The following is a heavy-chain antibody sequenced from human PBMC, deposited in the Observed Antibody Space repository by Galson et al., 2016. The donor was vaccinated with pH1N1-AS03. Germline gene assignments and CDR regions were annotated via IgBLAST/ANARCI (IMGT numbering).Heavy chain of an antibody. CDR2: IYYSGGT. D-gene: IGHD6-13*01. V-gene: IGHV4-59*01. J-gene: IGHJ6*02. CDR3: ARFRSSWTFYYGLDV. CDR1: GGSISSYY. Sequence: SETLSLTCTVSGGSISSYYWTWIRQPPGKGLEWIGHIYYSGGTNYNHSLKSRVTISVDTSKNQLSLKLSSVTAADTAVYYCARFRSSWTFYYGLDVWGQGTTVTVSS.